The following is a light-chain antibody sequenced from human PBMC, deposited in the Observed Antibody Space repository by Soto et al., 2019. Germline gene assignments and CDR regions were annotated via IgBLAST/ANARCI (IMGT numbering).Light chain of an antibody. J-gene: IGKJ1*01. CDR3: QQYFDWPPMT. V-gene: IGKV3-15*01. CDR2: GAS. CDR1: ETVATN. Sequence: EVVMTQSPATLSVSPGERATLSCRASETVATNLAWYQQKPGQAPRLLISGASTRAAGISDRFLGSGSGTEFTLTISSLRSEDSAIYYCQQYFDWPPMTFGQGTKVEI.